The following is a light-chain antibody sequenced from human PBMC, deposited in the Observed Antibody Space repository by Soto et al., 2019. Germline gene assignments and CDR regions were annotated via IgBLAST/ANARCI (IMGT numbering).Light chain of an antibody. CDR3: QQYNSFPFT. Sequence: DIQMTQSPSTLSASVGDRGTITCRASQSISSWLAWYKQKPGKAPKVLIYKASSLESGVPSRFSGSGSGTEFTLTISSLQPDDFATYYCQQYNSFPFTFGQGTKLEIK. CDR2: KAS. CDR1: QSISSW. J-gene: IGKJ2*01. V-gene: IGKV1-5*03.